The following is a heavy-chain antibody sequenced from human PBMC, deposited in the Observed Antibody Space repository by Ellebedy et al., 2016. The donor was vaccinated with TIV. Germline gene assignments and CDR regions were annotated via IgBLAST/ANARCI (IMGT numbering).Heavy chain of an antibody. Sequence: MPSETLSLTCTVSGGSISRYYWSWTRQPPGKGLGWTGYIYYSGSTNYNPDLKSRVTIAVDTSKKQISLKLSSVTAADTAVYYCARSSGWDRIDYWGQGTLVTVSS. CDR2: IYYSGST. V-gene: IGHV4-59*01. J-gene: IGHJ4*02. D-gene: IGHD6-19*01. CDR1: GGSISRYY. CDR3: ARSSGWDRIDY.